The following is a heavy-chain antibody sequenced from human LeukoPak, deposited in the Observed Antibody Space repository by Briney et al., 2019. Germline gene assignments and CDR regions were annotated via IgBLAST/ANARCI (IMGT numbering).Heavy chain of an antibody. CDR1: GGSISSGSYY. CDR2: IYTSGST. CDR3: ARERYSSSSDIYYYYMDV. J-gene: IGHJ6*03. V-gene: IGHV4-61*02. D-gene: IGHD6-6*01. Sequence: PSETLSLTCTVSGGSISSGSYYWSWIRQPAGKGLEWIGRIYTSGSTNYNPSLKSRVTISVDTSKNQFSLKLSSVTAADTAVYYCARERYSSSSDIYYYYMDVWGKGTTATVSS.